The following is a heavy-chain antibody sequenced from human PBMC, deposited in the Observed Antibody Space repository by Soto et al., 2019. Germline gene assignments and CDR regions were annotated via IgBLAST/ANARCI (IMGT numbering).Heavy chain of an antibody. V-gene: IGHV4-39*01. J-gene: IGHJ4*02. CDR3: ARHPRLRFLFYSDY. CDR1: GGSISSSSYY. Sequence: PSETLSLTCTVSGGSISSSSYYWGWIRQPPGKGLEWIGSIYYSGSTYYNPSLKSRVTISVDTSKNQFSLKLSSVTAADTAVYYCARHPRLRFLFYSDYWGQGTLVTVSS. CDR2: IYYSGST. D-gene: IGHD3-3*01.